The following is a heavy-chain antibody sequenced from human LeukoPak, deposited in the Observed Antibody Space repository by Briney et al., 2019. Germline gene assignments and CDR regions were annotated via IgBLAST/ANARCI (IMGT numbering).Heavy chain of an antibody. Sequence: PSETLSLTCTVSGVSIGSSSYYWGWIRQPPGKGLEWIGSIYYLGSTYYNPSLMSRVTLSVDTSKDLFSLKLTSVTAADTAVYYCARLSYFDWLLDYFDYWGQGTLVTVSS. D-gene: IGHD3-9*01. V-gene: IGHV4-39*01. CDR2: IYYLGST. CDR1: GVSIGSSSYY. J-gene: IGHJ4*02. CDR3: ARLSYFDWLLDYFDY.